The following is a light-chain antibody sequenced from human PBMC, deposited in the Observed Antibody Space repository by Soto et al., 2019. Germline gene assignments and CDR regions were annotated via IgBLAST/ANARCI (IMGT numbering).Light chain of an antibody. CDR3: QQYDNLPT. Sequence: DIQMTQSPSSLSASVLDIFTITCQASQDISNYLNWYQQKPGKAPKLLIYDASNLETGVPSRFSGSGSGTDFTFTISSLQPEDIATYYCQQYDNLPTFGGGTKVDIK. CDR1: QDISNY. J-gene: IGKJ4*01. CDR2: DAS. V-gene: IGKV1-33*01.